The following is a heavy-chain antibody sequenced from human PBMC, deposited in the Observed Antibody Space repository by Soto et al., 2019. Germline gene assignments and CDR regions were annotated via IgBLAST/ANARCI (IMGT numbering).Heavy chain of an antibody. CDR1: GFTFNGYW. Sequence: EVQLVESGGGLVQPGGSLRLSCAASGFTFNGYWLSWVRQAPGKGLEWVANIKQDGSEKYYVDSVKGRFTISRDNAKNSLYLQMSSLRAEDTAVYYCARDAGGYGMDVWGQGTTVTVSS. J-gene: IGHJ6*02. V-gene: IGHV3-7*03. CDR2: IKQDGSEK. CDR3: ARDAGGYGMDV.